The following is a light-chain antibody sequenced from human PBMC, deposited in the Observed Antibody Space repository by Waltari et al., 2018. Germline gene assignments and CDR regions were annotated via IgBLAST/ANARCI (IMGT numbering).Light chain of an antibody. CDR3: KSYTSSSSSV. CDR2: EVS. CDR1: SSDVGGYNY. J-gene: IGLJ3*02. V-gene: IGLV2-14*01. Sequence: QSALTQPASVSGSPGQSITISCTGTSSDVGGYNYVSWYQQHPGKAPKRMIYEVSNRPAGVSNRFSGAKSGNTASLTISGLQAEDEADYYCKSYTSSSSSVFGGGTKLTVL.